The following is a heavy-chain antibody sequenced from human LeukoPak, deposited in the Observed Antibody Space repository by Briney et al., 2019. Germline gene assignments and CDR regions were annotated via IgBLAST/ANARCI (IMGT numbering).Heavy chain of an antibody. CDR2: IRSKANNYAT. CDR1: GFTFSGSA. D-gene: IGHD1-26*01. V-gene: IGHV3-73*01. CDR3: TSEVGY. J-gene: IGHJ4*02. Sequence: GGSLRLSCAASGFTFSGSAMHWVRQASGKGLEWVGRIRSKANNYATAYTASVKGRFTVSRDDSKNTTYLQMNSLKTEDTAVYYCTSEVGYWGQGTLVTVSS.